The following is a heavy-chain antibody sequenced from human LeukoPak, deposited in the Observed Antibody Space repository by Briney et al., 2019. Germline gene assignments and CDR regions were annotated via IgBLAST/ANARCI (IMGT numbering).Heavy chain of an antibody. CDR3: ARDNKPWCSGGSCPGDV. Sequence: ASVKVSCKASGYTFISYGISWVRQAPGQGLEWMGWISAYNGNTNYAQKLQDRVTMITDTSTSTAYMELRSLRSDDTAVYYCARDNKPWCSGGSCPGDVWGKGTTVTVSS. J-gene: IGHJ6*04. V-gene: IGHV1-18*01. D-gene: IGHD2-15*01. CDR2: ISAYNGNT. CDR1: GYTFISYG.